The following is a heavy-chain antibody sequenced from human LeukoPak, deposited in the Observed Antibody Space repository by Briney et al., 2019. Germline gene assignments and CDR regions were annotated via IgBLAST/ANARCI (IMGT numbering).Heavy chain of an antibody. Sequence: GASVKVSCKASGGTFSSYAISWVRQAPGQGLEWMGRIIPIFGIANYAQKLQGRVTITADKSTRQAYMELSSLRSEDTAVYYCARSSSGFDFNNWFDPWGRGTLVTVSS. D-gene: IGHD5-12*01. CDR3: ARSSSGFDFNNWFDP. CDR1: GGTFSSYA. J-gene: IGHJ5*02. CDR2: IIPIFGIA. V-gene: IGHV1-69*04.